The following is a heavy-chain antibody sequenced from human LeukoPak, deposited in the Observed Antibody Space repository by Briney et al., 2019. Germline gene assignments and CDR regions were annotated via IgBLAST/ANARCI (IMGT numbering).Heavy chain of an antibody. Sequence: SETLSLTCTVSGGSISSSNYYWGWIRQPPGKGLEWIGSIYYSGSTYYNPSLKSRVTTPVDTSKNQFSLKLSSVTAADTALYYCAGRFCGGDCYLENGAFDIWGQGTMVTVSS. CDR2: IYYSGST. J-gene: IGHJ3*02. D-gene: IGHD2-21*01. V-gene: IGHV4-39*01. CDR1: GGSISSSNYY. CDR3: AGRFCGGDCYLENGAFDI.